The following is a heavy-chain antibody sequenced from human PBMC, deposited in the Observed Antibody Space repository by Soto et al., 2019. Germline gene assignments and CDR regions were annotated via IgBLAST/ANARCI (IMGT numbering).Heavy chain of an antibody. V-gene: IGHV4-59*02. CDR1: GASVRSYY. CDR2: VHYSGST. Sequence: QVHLQESGPGLVKPSETLSLTCSVSGASVRSYYWSWVRQPPGKGLEWLGFVHYSGSTKYNPSLRGRVIMSVDTSKNQLPLKLGSVTAADTAVYYCARESGGGGRHDWFDPWGQGTLVTVSS. D-gene: IGHD3-10*01. CDR3: ARESGGGGRHDWFDP. J-gene: IGHJ5*02.